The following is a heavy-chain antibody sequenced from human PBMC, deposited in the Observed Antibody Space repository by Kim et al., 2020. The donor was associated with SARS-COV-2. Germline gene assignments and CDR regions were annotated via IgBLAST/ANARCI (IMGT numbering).Heavy chain of an antibody. J-gene: IGHJ5*01. CDR1: GFAFSSSW. D-gene: IGHD1-7*01. V-gene: IGHV3-74*01. CDR3: TTAGNFRFDS. CDR2: MNSDGSTI. Sequence: AGSLRLSCAASGFAFSSSWMHWVRQAPGKGLVWVSRMNSDGSTIDYADSVKGRFTISRDNAKNTLFLQMHSLRVEDTAVYYCTTAGNFRFDSWGQGTLVT.